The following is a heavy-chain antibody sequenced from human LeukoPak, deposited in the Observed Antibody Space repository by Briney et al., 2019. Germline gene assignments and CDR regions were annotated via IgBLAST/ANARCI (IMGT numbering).Heavy chain of an antibody. CDR1: GFTVSSNY. D-gene: IGHD6-13*01. V-gene: IGHV3-53*01. CDR2: IYGGGST. CDR3: ARVWSYSSSWYKYYYYMDV. J-gene: IGHJ6*03. Sequence: GGSLRLSCAASGFTVSSNYMSWVRQAPGKGLEWVSVIYGGGSTYYADSVKGRFTISRDNSKNTLYLQMNSLRAEDTAVYYCARVWSYSSSWYKYYYYMDVWGKGTTVTISS.